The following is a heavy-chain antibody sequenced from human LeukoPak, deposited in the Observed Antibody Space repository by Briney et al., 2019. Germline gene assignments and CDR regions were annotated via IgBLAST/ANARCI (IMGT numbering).Heavy chain of an antibody. V-gene: IGHV3-7*01. Sequence: GGSLRLSCAASGFTFSESWMSWVRQVPGQGLEWVAHINHEGGGIQYVDSVKGRFTISRDNAKGSVYLQMNSPRAEDTAIYHCATYINWVAGDVWGQGTTVIVSS. CDR3: ATYINWVAGDV. CDR2: INHEGGGI. D-gene: IGHD1-1*01. CDR1: GFTFSESW. J-gene: IGHJ6*02.